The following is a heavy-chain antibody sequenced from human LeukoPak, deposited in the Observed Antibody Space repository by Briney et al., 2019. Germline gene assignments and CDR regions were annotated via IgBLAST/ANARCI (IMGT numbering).Heavy chain of an antibody. D-gene: IGHD2-2*01. Sequence: PSETLSLTCTVSGGSISSYYWSWIRQPPGKGLGWIGYIYYSGSTNYNPSLKSRVTISVDTSKNQFTLKLSSVTAADTAVYYCARARLCSSIDYWGQGTLVTVSS. CDR3: ARARLCSSIDY. J-gene: IGHJ4*02. CDR2: IYYSGST. CDR1: GGSISSYY. V-gene: IGHV4-59*08.